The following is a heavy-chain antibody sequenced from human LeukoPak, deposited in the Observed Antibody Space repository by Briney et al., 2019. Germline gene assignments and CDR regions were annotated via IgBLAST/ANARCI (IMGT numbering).Heavy chain of an antibody. CDR2: INHSGST. Sequence: PSETLSLTCAVYGGSFSGYYWNWIRQPPGKGLEWIGEINHSGSTNYNPSLKSRVTISLDTSKNQFSLKLSSVIAADTAVYYCARGYYYDSSGYYEDYWGQGTLVTVSS. CDR1: GGSFSGYY. CDR3: ARGYYYDSSGYYEDY. V-gene: IGHV4-34*01. J-gene: IGHJ4*02. D-gene: IGHD3-22*01.